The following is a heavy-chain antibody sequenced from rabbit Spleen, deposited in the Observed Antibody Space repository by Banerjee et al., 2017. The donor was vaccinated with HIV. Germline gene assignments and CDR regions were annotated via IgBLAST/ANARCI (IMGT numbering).Heavy chain of an antibody. CDR2: INAATGKP. CDR3: ARDLVGVIGWNFYL. CDR1: GVSFGDRDV. J-gene: IGHJ4*01. V-gene: IGHV1S40*01. D-gene: IGHD1-1*01. Sequence: QSLEESGGDLVKPGASLTLTCTASGVSFGDRDVMCWVRQAPGKGLEWIACINAATGKPVYATWAKGRFTISRTSSTTVTLRMTSLTAADRAAYFCARDLVGVIGWNFYLWGQGTLVTVS.